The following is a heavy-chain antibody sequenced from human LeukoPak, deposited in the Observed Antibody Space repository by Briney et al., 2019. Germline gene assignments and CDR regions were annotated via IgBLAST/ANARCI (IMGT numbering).Heavy chain of an antibody. CDR3: ARGGYSYDSPFDY. V-gene: IGHV4-59*01. CDR1: GGSISTYY. J-gene: IGHJ4*02. CDR2: IYYSGST. D-gene: IGHD5-18*01. Sequence: SETLSLTCTVSGGSISTYYWSWIRQPPGKGLDWIGYIYYSGSTNYNPSLKSRVTISVDTSKDQFSLRLSSVTAADTAVYFCARGGYSYDSPFDYWGQGTLVTVSS.